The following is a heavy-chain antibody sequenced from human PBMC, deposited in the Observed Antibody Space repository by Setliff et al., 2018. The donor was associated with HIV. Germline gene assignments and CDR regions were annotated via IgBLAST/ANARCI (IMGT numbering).Heavy chain of an antibody. Sequence: PSETLSLTCAVSGGSIRSSGYSWSWIRQPPGKGLEWIGYISQSGSTYYNPSLKSRVTISVDTSKNQFSLKLSSVTAADTAVYYCAAFFVTPMTTQDFWGQGTLVTVSS. J-gene: IGHJ4*02. D-gene: IGHD4-4*01. V-gene: IGHV4-30-2*01. CDR2: ISQSGST. CDR3: AAFFVTPMTTQDF. CDR1: GGSIRSSGYS.